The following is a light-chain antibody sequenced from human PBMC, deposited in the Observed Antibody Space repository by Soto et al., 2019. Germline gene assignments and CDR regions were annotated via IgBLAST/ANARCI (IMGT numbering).Light chain of an antibody. J-gene: IGKJ5*01. CDR2: GAS. CDR3: QQYGSSPPIT. Sequence: IVLHQSPGTQTLSPGERATLSCRASRRISSSYLAWYQQKPGQAPRLLIYGASNRASGIPDRFSGSGSGTGFTLTISRLEPEDFVVYYCQQYGSSPPITFGQGTRLENK. CDR1: RRISSSY. V-gene: IGKV3-20*01.